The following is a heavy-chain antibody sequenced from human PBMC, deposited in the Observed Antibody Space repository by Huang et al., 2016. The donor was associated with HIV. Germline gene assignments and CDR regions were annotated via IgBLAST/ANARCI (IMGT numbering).Heavy chain of an antibody. V-gene: IGHV1-8*01. CDR1: GYTFTGYD. CDR3: ARGYGYTLGM. J-gene: IGHJ3*02. CDR2: MNPNSGNT. Sequence: QVQLVQSGAEVKKPGASVKVSCKASGYTFTGYDINWVRQATGQGLEWMGSMNPNSGNTIYAQKFQGRGTLTRNTSINSAYMELSSLRFDDTAVYYCARGYGYTLGMWGQGTMVTVSS. D-gene: IGHD5-12*01.